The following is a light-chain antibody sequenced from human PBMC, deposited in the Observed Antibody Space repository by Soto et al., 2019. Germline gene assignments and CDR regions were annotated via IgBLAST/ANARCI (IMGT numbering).Light chain of an antibody. V-gene: IGKV3-20*01. CDR1: QSVSSSY. Sequence: EIVLTQSPGTLSLSPGERATLSCRASQSVSSSYLAWYQQKPGQAPRLLIYGATSRATGIPDRFSGSGSGTFFTLTISRLETEDSAMYYCQQYGSSPFTFGPGTKVEIK. J-gene: IGKJ3*01. CDR3: QQYGSSPFT. CDR2: GAT.